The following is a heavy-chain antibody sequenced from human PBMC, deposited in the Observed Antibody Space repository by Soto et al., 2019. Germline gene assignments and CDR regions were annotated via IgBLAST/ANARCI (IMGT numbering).Heavy chain of an antibody. V-gene: IGHV1-8*01. J-gene: IGHJ6*03. D-gene: IGHD2-2*01. Sequence: ASVKVSCKASGYTFTSYDINWVRQATGQGLEWMGWMNPNSGNTGYAQKFQGRVTMTRNTSISTAYMELSSLRSEDTAVYYCAIPVPVLPADMRSNMDVWGKGTTGTVSS. CDR3: AIPVPVLPADMRSNMDV. CDR1: GYTFTSYD. CDR2: MNPNSGNT.